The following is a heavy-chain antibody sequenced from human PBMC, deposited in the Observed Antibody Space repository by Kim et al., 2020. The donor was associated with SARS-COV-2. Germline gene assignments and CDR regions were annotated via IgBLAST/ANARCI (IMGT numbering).Heavy chain of an antibody. CDR3: TRDSRNWNRIEY. V-gene: IGHV3-74*01. Sequence: GGSLRLSCAVSGFTVSGHWMHWARQKPGKGLVWVSVIDNDGTSASSDAFVKGRITTSSSNAKNTLYHQMNRLGLETTAIYYCTRDSRNWNRIEYWGNGT. D-gene: IGHD1-1*01. CDR1: GFTVSGHW. CDR2: IDNDGTSA. J-gene: IGHJ4*01.